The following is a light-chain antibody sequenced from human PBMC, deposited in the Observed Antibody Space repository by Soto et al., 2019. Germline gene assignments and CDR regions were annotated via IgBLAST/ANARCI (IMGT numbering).Light chain of an antibody. CDR1: XXLXXXXXXXX. J-gene: IGKJ4*01. CDR3: MQALQTPLT. CDR2: LAS. V-gene: IGKV2-28*01. Sequence: DIVMTQSPLSLPVTPGEPASISXXXXXXLXXXXXXXXLDWYLQKPGQSPQLLIYLASNRASGVPDRFXGSGSGTDXXXXISXXEAEDVGVYYCMQALQTPLTFGGGTKVEIK.